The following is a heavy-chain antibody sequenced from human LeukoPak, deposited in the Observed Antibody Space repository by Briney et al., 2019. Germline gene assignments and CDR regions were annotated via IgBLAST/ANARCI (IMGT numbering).Heavy chain of an antibody. V-gene: IGHV3-21*01. J-gene: IGHJ4*02. CDR2: ISSSSSYI. Sequence: GGSMRLSCAASGFTFSSYSMNWVRQAPGKGLEWVSSISSSSSYIYYADSVKGRFTISRDNAKNSLYLQMNSLRAEDTAMYYCARVGRYYDFWSGFFDYWGQGALVTVSS. D-gene: IGHD3-3*01. CDR3: ARVGRYYDFWSGFFDY. CDR1: GFTFSSYS.